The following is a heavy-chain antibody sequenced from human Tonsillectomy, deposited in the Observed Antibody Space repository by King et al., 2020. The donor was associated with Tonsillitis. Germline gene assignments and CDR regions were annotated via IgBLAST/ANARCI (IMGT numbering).Heavy chain of an antibody. J-gene: IGHJ3*02. CDR1: GFTFRSYA. D-gene: IGHD3-3*01. CDR2: ISGGDGST. V-gene: IGHV3-23*04. CDR3: AKGYDFWSGYYAFGI. Sequence: VQLVESGGGLVQPGGSLRLSCAASGFTFRSYAMSWVRQAPGKGLEWVSTISGGDGSTYYADSVNGRFTISRDNSKNTLYLQMNSLRVEDTAVYYCAKGYDFWSGYYAFGIWGQGTMVTVSS.